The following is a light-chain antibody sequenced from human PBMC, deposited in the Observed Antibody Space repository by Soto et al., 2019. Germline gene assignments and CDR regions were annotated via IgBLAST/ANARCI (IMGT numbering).Light chain of an antibody. CDR3: QQYGSSPLYT. J-gene: IGKJ2*01. V-gene: IGKV3-20*01. CDR1: QSVSSSY. CDR2: GAS. Sequence: EIVLTQSPGTLSLSPGERATLSCRASQSVSSSYLAWYQQKPGQAPRLLIYGASSRATGIPDRFSGSGSGTDFTRTISRLEPEDFEVYYCQQYGSSPLYTFGQGTKLEIK.